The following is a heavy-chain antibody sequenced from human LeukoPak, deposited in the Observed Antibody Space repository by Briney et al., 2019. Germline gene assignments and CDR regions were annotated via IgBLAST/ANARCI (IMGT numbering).Heavy chain of an antibody. J-gene: IGHJ5*02. CDR3: ARGVYDSSEGNWFDP. V-gene: IGHV1-69*04. Sequence: SVKVSCKASGGTFSSYAISWVRQAPGQGLEWMGRIIPILGIANYAQKFQGRVTITADKSTSTAYMELSSLRSEDTAVYYCARGVYDSSEGNWFDPWGQGTPVTVSS. CDR2: IIPILGIA. CDR1: GGTFSSYA. D-gene: IGHD3-22*01.